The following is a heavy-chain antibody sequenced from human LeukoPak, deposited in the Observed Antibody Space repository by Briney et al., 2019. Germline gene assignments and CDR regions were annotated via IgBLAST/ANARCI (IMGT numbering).Heavy chain of an antibody. CDR1: GRSISTYY. J-gene: IGHJ6*03. D-gene: IGHD3-10*01. Sequence: SATLSLTRTVSGRSISTYYWSWIRQPPGKGLEWIGYIYYSGSTNYNPSLKSRVTIPVATSKNQFSLKLSSVTTADTAVYYCARGGSESYRNYYYMDVWGKGTTVTVSS. CDR3: ARGGSESYRNYYYMDV. V-gene: IGHV4-59*13. CDR2: IYYSGST.